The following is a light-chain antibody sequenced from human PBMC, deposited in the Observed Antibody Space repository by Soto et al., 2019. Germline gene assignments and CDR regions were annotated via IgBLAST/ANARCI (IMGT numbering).Light chain of an antibody. CDR1: HAISKY. J-gene: IGKJ3*01. V-gene: IGKV1-39*01. CDR2: AAS. Sequence: DIQMTQSPSSLSASVGDRVTITCRTSHAISKYLNWYQQKPGKAPMLLIYAASSLQSGVPSRFTGSGSGTDFTLIISSLQPEDFATYYCQQTYTAPPFTFGPGTKVVIK. CDR3: QQTYTAPPFT.